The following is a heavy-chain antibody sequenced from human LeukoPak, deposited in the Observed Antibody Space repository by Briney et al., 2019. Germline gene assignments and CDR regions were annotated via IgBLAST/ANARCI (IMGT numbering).Heavy chain of an antibody. CDR1: GFTFSSYG. D-gene: IGHD2-2*01. CDR2: IRYDGSNK. J-gene: IGHJ6*03. Sequence: GGSLRLSCAASGFTFSSYGMHWVRQAPGKGLEWVAFIRYDGSNKYYADSVKGRFTISRDNSKNTLYLQMNSLRAEDTAVYYCAKGDSYCSSTSCYSDYYYYMDVWGKGTTVTVSS. CDR3: AKGDSYCSSTSCYSDYYYYMDV. V-gene: IGHV3-30*02.